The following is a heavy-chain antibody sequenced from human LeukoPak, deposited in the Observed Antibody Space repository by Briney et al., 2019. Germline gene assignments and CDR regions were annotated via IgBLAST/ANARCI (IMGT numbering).Heavy chain of an antibody. J-gene: IGHJ4*02. CDR1: GFTFSSYA. Sequence: GGSLRLSCAASGFTFSSYAMHWVRQAPGKGLEWVAVISYDGSNKYYADSVKGRFTISRDNSKNTLYLQMNSLRAEDTAVYYCARWSMYYYGSGSPFHFDYWGQGTLVTVSS. D-gene: IGHD3-10*01. CDR2: ISYDGSNK. CDR3: ARWSMYYYGSGSPFHFDY. V-gene: IGHV3-30-3*01.